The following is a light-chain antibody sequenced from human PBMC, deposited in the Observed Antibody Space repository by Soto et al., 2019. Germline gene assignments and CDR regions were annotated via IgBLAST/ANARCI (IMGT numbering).Light chain of an antibody. CDR1: SCSVLTSHY. Sequence: QTLVRQEQSFSVSPGGTSTLTCGLTSCSVLTSHYPTWYQQTPGQAPRTPIYGTNIRSSGGPDRFSGSILGNKAALTITGAQADDESDYYCAVYVGTGTVVYGGGTQLTVL. CDR2: GTN. CDR3: AVYVGTGTVV. V-gene: IGLV8-61*01. J-gene: IGLJ2*01.